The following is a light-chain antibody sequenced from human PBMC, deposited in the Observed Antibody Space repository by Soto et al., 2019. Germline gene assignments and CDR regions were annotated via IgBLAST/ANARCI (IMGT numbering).Light chain of an antibody. CDR1: SSGVGGYGF. Sequence: QSVLTQPRSVSGSPGQSVTISCTGTSSGVGGYGFVSWYQQHPGKAPKLMIYDVTKRPSGVPDRFSGSKSGNSASLTISRLQAEDEADYYCCSYAGSSFYDFGTGTKVTFL. J-gene: IGLJ1*01. V-gene: IGLV2-11*01. CDR2: DVT. CDR3: CSYAGSSFYD.